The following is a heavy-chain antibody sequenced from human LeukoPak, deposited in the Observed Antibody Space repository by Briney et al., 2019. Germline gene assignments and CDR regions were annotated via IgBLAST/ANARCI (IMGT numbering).Heavy chain of an antibody. V-gene: IGHV1-69*01. J-gene: IGHJ4*02. D-gene: IGHD4-17*01. Sequence: SVKVSCKASGGTFSSYAISWVRQAPGQGLEWMGGIIPIFGTANYAQQFQGRVTITADESTSTAYMELSRLRSEDTAVYYCARLWDYGDYYFDYWGQGTLVTVSS. CDR3: ARLWDYGDYYFDY. CDR2: IIPIFGTA. CDR1: GGTFSSYA.